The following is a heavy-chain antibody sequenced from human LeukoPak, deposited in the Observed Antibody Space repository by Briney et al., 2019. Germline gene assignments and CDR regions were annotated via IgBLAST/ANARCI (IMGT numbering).Heavy chain of an antibody. CDR3: ARALVYQGDFGY. CDR1: GFTFSSYA. V-gene: IGHV3-23*01. D-gene: IGHD6-6*01. CDR2: ISGSGGST. J-gene: IGHJ4*02. Sequence: GGSLRLSCAASGFTFSSYAMSWVRQAPGKGLEWVSAISGSGGSTYYADSVKGRFTISRDNSKNTLYLQMNSLRAEDTAVYYCARALVYQGDFGYWGQGTLVTVSS.